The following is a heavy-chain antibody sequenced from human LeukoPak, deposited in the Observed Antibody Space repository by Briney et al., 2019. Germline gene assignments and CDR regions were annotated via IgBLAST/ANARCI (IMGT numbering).Heavy chain of an antibody. V-gene: IGHV1-69*05. CDR2: IIPICGTA. Sequence: SVKVSCKASGGTFISYAIRWVRQAPGKGLEWMGGIIPICGTANYPQKFQGRVTITTDESTSTAYMELSSLRSGDTAVYYCARGRASAEDTVLRYFDWLLDYWGQGALVTVSS. J-gene: IGHJ4*02. CDR3: ARGRASAEDTVLRYFDWLLDY. D-gene: IGHD3-9*01. CDR1: GGTFISYA.